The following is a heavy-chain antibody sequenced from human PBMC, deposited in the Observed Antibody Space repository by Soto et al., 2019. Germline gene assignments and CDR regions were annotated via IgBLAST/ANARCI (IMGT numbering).Heavy chain of an antibody. Sequence: EVQLVESGGGLVQPGGSLRLSCAASGFTFSSYWMHWVRQAPGKGLVWVSRIIGDGSSTSYADSVKGRFTISRDNAKNTLYLQMNSLRAEDTAVYYCTRDAYYDFWSGYSGYYYYYMDVWGKGTTVTVSS. D-gene: IGHD3-3*01. CDR2: IIGDGSST. V-gene: IGHV3-74*01. CDR3: TRDAYYDFWSGYSGYYYYYMDV. J-gene: IGHJ6*03. CDR1: GFTFSSYW.